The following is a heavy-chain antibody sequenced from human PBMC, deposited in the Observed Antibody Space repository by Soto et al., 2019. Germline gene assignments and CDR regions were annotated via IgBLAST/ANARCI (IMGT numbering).Heavy chain of an antibody. V-gene: IGHV1-18*01. Sequence: QVQLVQYEPEVKKPGASVRVSCKTSGYTFTSYGISWVRQAPGQGLEWMGWITTDKGKTTYAQKFQGRVTMTTDTSTSTGYMGLRSLRSDDTAVYYCATRSPAFDYWGQGTLVTVSS. CDR1: GYTFTSYG. CDR3: ATRSPAFDY. CDR2: ITTDKGKT. J-gene: IGHJ4*02.